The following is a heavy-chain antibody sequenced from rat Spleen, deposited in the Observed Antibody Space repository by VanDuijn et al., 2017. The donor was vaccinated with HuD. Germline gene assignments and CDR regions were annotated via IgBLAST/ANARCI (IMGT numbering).Heavy chain of an antibody. CDR3: ARYRDTYGHVGIFDY. CDR1: GHSITNGY. J-gene: IGHJ2*01. CDR2: IDFSGST. V-gene: IGHV3-1*01. Sequence: EVQLQESGPGLVKPSQSLSLTCSVTGHSITNGYRWNWIRKFPGNKLEWMGYIDFSGSTGYNPSLKARISITRDLSKNQFFLQLNSVSTEDTAIYYCARYRDTYGHVGIFDYWGQGVMVTVSS. D-gene: IGHD2-5*01.